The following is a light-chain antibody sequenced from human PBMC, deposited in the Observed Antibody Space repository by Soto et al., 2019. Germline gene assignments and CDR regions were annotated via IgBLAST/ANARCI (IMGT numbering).Light chain of an antibody. CDR3: QQRYDWLT. J-gene: IGKJ4*01. CDR1: QSVGSY. CDR2: DTS. V-gene: IGKV3-11*01. Sequence: EIVLTQSPATLSLSPGERATLSCRASQSVGSYLAWYQQKPGQAPRLLIYDTSNRATGIPARFSGSGSGTDFTLTISSLEPEDFAVYYCQQRYDWLTFGGGTKLEIK.